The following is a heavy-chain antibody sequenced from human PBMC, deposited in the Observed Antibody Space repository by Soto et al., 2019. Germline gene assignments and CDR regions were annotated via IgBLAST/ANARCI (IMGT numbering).Heavy chain of an antibody. CDR1: GFTFSSYS. J-gene: IGHJ1*01. D-gene: IGHD2-2*01. CDR2: ISGSGGAS. Sequence: GSLRLSCAASGFTFSSYSMSWVRQAPGKGLEWVSAISGSGGASYYADSVKGRFTISRDNSKNKVYLQMNSLRAEDTAVYFCANAYCSSTSCRAEYLQHWGQGTLVTVSS. V-gene: IGHV3-23*01. CDR3: ANAYCSSTSCRAEYLQH.